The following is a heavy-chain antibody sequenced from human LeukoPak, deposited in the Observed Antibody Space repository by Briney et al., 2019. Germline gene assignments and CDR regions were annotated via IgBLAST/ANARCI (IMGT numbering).Heavy chain of an antibody. CDR3: ASPGTYSSGGYDY. CDR2: ISSSSSYI. V-gene: IGHV3-21*01. CDR1: GFTFSSYS. D-gene: IGHD6-19*01. Sequence: GGSLRLSCAASGFTFSSYSMNWVRQAPGKGLEWVSSISSSSSYIYYADSVKGRFTISRDNAKNSLYLQMNSLRAEDTAVYYCASPGTYSSGGYDYWGQGTLVTVSS. J-gene: IGHJ4*02.